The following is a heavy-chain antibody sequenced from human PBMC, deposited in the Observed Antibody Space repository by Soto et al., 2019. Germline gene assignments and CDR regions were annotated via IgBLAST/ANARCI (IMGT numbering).Heavy chain of an antibody. CDR1: GGSISSYY. CDR2: IYTSGST. V-gene: IGHV4-4*07. Sequence: SETLSLTCTVSGGSISSYYWSLIRQPAGKGLEWIGRIYTSGSTNYNPSLKSRATISVDTSKNQFSLKLSSVTAADPAVYYCARAFRRGLHYDSSGYYNYWGQGTLVTVSS. J-gene: IGHJ4*02. CDR3: ARAFRRGLHYDSSGYYNY. D-gene: IGHD3-22*01.